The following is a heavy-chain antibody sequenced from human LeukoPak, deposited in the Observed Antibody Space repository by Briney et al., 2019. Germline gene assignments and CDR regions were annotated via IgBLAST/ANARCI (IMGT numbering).Heavy chain of an antibody. CDR1: GYTFTGYY. J-gene: IGHJ4*02. CDR2: FNPNSGGT. CDR3: ARVPPTHAFMAVAVDFDY. V-gene: IGHV1-2*06. Sequence: ASVKVSCRASGYTFTGYYMHWVRQAPGQGLEWMGRFNPNSGGTNYAQKFQGRVTMTRDTSISTAYMELSRLRSDDTAVYYCARVPPTHAFMAVAVDFDYWGQGTLVTVSS. D-gene: IGHD6-19*01.